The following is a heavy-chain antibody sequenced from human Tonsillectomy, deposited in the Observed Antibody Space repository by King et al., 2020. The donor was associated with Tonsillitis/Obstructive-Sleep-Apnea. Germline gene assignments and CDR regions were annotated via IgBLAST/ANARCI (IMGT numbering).Heavy chain of an antibody. CDR3: ARHLRPPAAAAAYFDY. D-gene: IGHD6-13*01. V-gene: IGHV5-51*01. CDR2: IYPGDSDT. CDR1: GYSFTTYW. J-gene: IGHJ4*02. Sequence: QLVQSGAEVKKPGESLKISCKGSGYSFTTYWIGWVRQMPGKGLEWMGIIYPGDSDTRYSPSFQGQVTISADKSISTAYLQWSSLKASDTAMYYCARHLRPPAAAAAYFDYWGQGTLVTVSS.